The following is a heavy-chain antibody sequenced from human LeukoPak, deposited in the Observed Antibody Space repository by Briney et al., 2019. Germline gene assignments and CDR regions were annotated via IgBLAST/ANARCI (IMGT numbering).Heavy chain of an antibody. CDR1: GGSFSGYY. Sequence: SETLSLTCAVYGGSFSGYYWSWIRQPPGKGLEWIGEINHSGSTNYNPSLKSRVTISVDTSKNQFSLKLSSVTAADTAVYYCARGNTASGGWYFDLWGRGTLVTVSS. CDR2: INHSGST. V-gene: IGHV4-34*01. CDR3: ARGNTASGGWYFDL. J-gene: IGHJ2*01. D-gene: IGHD5-18*01.